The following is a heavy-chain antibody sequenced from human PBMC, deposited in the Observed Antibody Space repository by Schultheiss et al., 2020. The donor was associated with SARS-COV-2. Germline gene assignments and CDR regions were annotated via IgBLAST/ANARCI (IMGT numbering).Heavy chain of an antibody. CDR2: MNPNSGNT. Sequence: ASVKVSCKASGGTFSSYDINWVRQATGQGLEWMGWMNPNSGNTGYAQKFQGRVTMTRDTSISTAYMELSRLRSDDTAVYYCAKDTPDLSWGLPGFDVWGQGAMVTVSS. J-gene: IGHJ3*01. V-gene: IGHV1-8*02. CDR3: AKDTPDLSWGLPGFDV. D-gene: IGHD3-16*01. CDR1: GGTFSSYD.